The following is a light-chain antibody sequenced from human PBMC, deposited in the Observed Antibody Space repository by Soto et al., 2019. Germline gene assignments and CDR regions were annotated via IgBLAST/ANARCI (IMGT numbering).Light chain of an antibody. J-gene: IGLJ2*01. CDR3: QSYDSSLIGVV. Sequence: QSVPTQPPSVSGAPGQRVTISCTGSSSNIGAGYDVHWYQQLPGTAPKLLIYGNTNRPSGVPDRFSGSKSGTSASLAITGLQAEDEADYYCQSYDSSLIGVVFGGGTKLTVL. V-gene: IGLV1-40*01. CDR1: SSNIGAGYD. CDR2: GNT.